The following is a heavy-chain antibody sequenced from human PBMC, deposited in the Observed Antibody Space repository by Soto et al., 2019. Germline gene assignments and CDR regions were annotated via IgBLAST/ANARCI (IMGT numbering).Heavy chain of an antibody. V-gene: IGHV1-18*01. Sequence: ASVKVSCKTSGYTFTSHGICWVRQAPGQGLEWMGWISPYSGNTDYPQKLQGRVTMTTDTSTGTAYMELRSLSSDDTAVYYCARDGTLGYFQHWGQGTLVTVSS. CDR3: ARDGTLGYFQH. CDR1: GYTFTSHG. D-gene: IGHD1-26*01. J-gene: IGHJ1*01. CDR2: ISPYSGNT.